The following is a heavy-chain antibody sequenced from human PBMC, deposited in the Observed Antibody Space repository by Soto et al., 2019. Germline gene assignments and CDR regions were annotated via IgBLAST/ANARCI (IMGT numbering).Heavy chain of an antibody. CDR2: IRRNAYGGTT. Sequence: LRLSCTTSGFTFGDYALSWVRQAPGKGLEWVGFIRRNAYGGTTDYAASVKCRFTISRDDSKSIAYLQMNSLRTEDTALYYCTRASSLDFDFWGQGTLVTVSS. D-gene: IGHD3-16*01. V-gene: IGHV3-49*04. CDR1: GFTFGDYA. J-gene: IGHJ4*02. CDR3: TRASSLDFDF.